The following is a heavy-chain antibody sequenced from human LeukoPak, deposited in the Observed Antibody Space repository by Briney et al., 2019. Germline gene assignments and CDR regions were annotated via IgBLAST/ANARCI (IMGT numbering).Heavy chain of an antibody. CDR1: GFTVSSNY. J-gene: IGHJ1*01. V-gene: IGHV3-66*01. D-gene: IGHD5-18*01. CDR2: IYSGGST. Sequence: PGGSLGLSCAASGFTVSSNYMSWVRQAPRKGLEWVSVIYSGGSTYYADSVKGRFTISRDNSKNTLYLQMNSLRAEDTAVYYCARTASYGIQHWGQGTLVTVSS. CDR3: ARTASYGIQH.